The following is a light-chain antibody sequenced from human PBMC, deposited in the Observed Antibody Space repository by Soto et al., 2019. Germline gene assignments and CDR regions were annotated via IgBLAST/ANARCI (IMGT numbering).Light chain of an antibody. CDR1: SSDVGSYNL. Sequence: QSVLTQPASVSGSPGQSITISCTGTSSDVGSYNLVSWYQQHPGKAPKLMIYEGSKRPSGVSNRFSGSKSGNTASLTISGLQAEDEADDYCCSYAASSSPYVFGTGTKVTVL. CDR3: CSYAASSSPYV. CDR2: EGS. V-gene: IGLV2-23*01. J-gene: IGLJ1*01.